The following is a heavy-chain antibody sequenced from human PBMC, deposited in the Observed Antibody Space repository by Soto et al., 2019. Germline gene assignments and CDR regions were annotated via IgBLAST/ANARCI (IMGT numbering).Heavy chain of an antibody. CDR1: GCTFTSYG. D-gene: IGHD6-19*01. V-gene: IGHV1-18*01. J-gene: IGHJ4*02. CDR2: VNAYNGNT. CDR3: AREAVSGRTGFDY. Sequence: QVQLVQSGAEVKKRGASVKVSCKAYGCTFTSYGISWVRQAPGQGLEWMGWVNAYNGNTNYAQKFQGRVTMTTDTSTSTASMELRSLRSDDTAVYYCAREAVSGRTGFDYWGQGTLVTVSS.